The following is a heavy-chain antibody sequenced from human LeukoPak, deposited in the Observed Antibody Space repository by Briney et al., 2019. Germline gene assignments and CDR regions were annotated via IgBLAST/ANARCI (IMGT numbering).Heavy chain of an antibody. CDR1: GFTLSTSW. V-gene: IGHV3-7*01. D-gene: IGHD1-26*01. CDR3: ARDPILPGATGGADY. CDR2: INQDSSEK. Sequence: GGCLRLSCIASGFTLSTSWMSWVRQAPGKGLEWVANINQDSSEKLYVDSVKGRFTISRDNAKNSVFLQMNSLRAEDTAVYYCARDPILPGATGGADYWGQGTLVTVSS. J-gene: IGHJ4*02.